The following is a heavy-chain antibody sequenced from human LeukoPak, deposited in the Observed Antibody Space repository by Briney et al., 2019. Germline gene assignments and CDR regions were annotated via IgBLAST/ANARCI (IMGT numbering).Heavy chain of an antibody. J-gene: IGHJ6*02. Sequence: GGSLRLSCAASGFTFSSYSMNWVRHAPGKGLEWVSSISSSSSYIYYADSVKGRFTISRDNAKNSLYLQMNSLRAEDTAVYYCASEGVVYYYGMDVWGQGTTVTVSS. D-gene: IGHD3-10*01. CDR3: ASEGVVYYYGMDV. CDR1: GFTFSSYS. V-gene: IGHV3-21*01. CDR2: ISSSSSYI.